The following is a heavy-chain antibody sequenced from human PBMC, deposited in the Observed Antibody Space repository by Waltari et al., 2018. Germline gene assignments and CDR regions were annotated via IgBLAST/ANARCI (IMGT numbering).Heavy chain of an antibody. Sequence: QVQLVQSGAEVKKPGSSVKVSCKASGGTFSSYALSWVRQAPGQGLEWMGGIIPILGTANYAQKFQGRVTITADESTSTAYMELSSLRSEDTAVYYCARGVVVALPYYYGMDVWGQGTTVTVSS. CDR2: IIPILGTA. J-gene: IGHJ6*02. CDR1: GGTFSSYA. V-gene: IGHV1-69*01. CDR3: ARGVVVALPYYYGMDV. D-gene: IGHD3-22*01.